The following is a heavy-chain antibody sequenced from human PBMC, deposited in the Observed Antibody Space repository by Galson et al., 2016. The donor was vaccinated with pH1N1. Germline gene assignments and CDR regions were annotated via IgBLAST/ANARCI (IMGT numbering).Heavy chain of an antibody. J-gene: IGHJ4*02. CDR2: IRYDGSNK. V-gene: IGHV3-30*02. Sequence: SLRLSCAASGLTFNSYGMHWVRQAPGKGPEWVASIRYDGSNKYYADSVKGRFTISRDNSKNMLYLQMNSLRTEDTAVYYCAKDRGYSYGRFFEYWGQGALVIVSS. D-gene: IGHD5-12*01. CDR3: AKDRGYSYGRFFEY. CDR1: GLTFNSYG.